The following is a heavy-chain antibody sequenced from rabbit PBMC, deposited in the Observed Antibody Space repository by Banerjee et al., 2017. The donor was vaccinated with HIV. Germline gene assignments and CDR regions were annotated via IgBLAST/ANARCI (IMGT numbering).Heavy chain of an antibody. Sequence: QAPLEESGGVLVKPEGSLIITSTASVFFFSNKYVMCWLRQTPVKGLEWIACSNTSSGNTVYSSWAKVRCTISKTSSTTVTLQRTSLTAADTYTYFWARDSSSGGWALDLWGQGTLVTVS. D-gene: IGHD1-1*01. J-gene: IGHJ3*01. CDR3: ARDSSSGGWALDL. CDR2: SNTSSGNT. CDR1: VFFFSNKYV. V-gene: IGHV1S45*01.